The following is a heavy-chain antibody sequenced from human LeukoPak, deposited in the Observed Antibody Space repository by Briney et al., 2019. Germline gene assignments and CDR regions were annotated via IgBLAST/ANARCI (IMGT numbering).Heavy chain of an antibody. V-gene: IGHV4-30-2*01. D-gene: IGHD3-22*01. Sequence: PSETLSLTCTVSGASISSGDYFWTWIRQPPGKGLEWIGEIFHSGSTNYNPSLKSRVTISVDKSKNQFSLRLTSVTAADTAVYYCARVLSGSSFDSWGHGTLVTVSS. CDR1: GASISSGDYF. CDR3: ARVLSGSSFDS. CDR2: IFHSGST. J-gene: IGHJ4*01.